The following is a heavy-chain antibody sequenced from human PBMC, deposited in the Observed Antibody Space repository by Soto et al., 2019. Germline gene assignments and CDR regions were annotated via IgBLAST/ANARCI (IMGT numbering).Heavy chain of an antibody. J-gene: IGHJ4*03. V-gene: IGHV1-69*13. CDR3: ARERKAAAGYDY. CDR1: GYTFTSYN. D-gene: IGHD6-13*01. Sequence: SVKVSCKASGYTFTSYNMHWVRQAPGQGLEWMGIIIPIFGTANYAQKFQGRVTITADESTSTAYMELSSLRAEDTSVYYCARERKAAAGYDYWGHGTLVTVSS. CDR2: IIPIFGTA.